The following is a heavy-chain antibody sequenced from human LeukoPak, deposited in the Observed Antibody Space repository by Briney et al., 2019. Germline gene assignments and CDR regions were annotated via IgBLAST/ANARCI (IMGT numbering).Heavy chain of an antibody. V-gene: IGHV3-20*04. D-gene: IGHD5-18*01. Sequence: GGSLRLSCAASGFTFSSDAMSWVRQAPGKGLEWVSAINWNAGRTGYVESVKGRFTISRDNAKNSLYLQMNSLRAEDTALYYCAKGYNYGWDTFDFWGQGTMVTVSS. CDR3: AKGYNYGWDTFDF. CDR1: GFTFSSDA. CDR2: INWNAGRT. J-gene: IGHJ3*01.